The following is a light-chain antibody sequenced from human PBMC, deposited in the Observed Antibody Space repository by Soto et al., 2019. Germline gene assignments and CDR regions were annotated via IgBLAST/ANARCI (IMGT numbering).Light chain of an antibody. CDR1: SSDVGGYNY. Sequence: QSALTQPASVSGSPGQSITISCTGTSSDVGGYNYVSWYQQHPGKAPKLMIYEVSNRPAGVSHRFSGSKSGNTASLTISGLQAEDEADYYCSSYTSSSTRKVFGGGTKLTVL. J-gene: IGLJ3*02. CDR2: EVS. CDR3: SSYTSSSTRKV. V-gene: IGLV2-14*01.